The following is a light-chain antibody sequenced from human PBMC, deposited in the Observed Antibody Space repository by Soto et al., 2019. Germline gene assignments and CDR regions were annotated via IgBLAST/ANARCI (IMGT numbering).Light chain of an antibody. CDR1: SSNIGAGYD. J-gene: IGLJ1*01. CDR2: GDS. V-gene: IGLV1-40*01. Sequence: QSVLTQPPSVSGAPGQRVTISCTGSSSNIGAGYDVNWYQQLPGTAPKLLILGDSNRPSGVPDRFSGSKSGTSASLAITGLQAADEADQYCQSSDSRLSGADVFGTGTKLTVL. CDR3: QSSDSRLSGADV.